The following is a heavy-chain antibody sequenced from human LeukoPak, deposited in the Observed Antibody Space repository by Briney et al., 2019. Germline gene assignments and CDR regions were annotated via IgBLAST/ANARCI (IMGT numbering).Heavy chain of an antibody. CDR2: ISPSGGST. CDR3: ARDYDSSGSIFHEGVGYYFDY. V-gene: IGHV1-46*01. J-gene: IGHJ4*02. Sequence: ASVKVSCKASGYTFTSYYMHWVRQAPGQGLEWMGIISPSGGSTSYAQKFQGRVTMTRDTSTSTVYMELSSLRSEDTAVYYCARDYDSSGSIFHEGVGYYFDYWGQGTLVTVSS. CDR1: GYTFTSYY. D-gene: IGHD3-22*01.